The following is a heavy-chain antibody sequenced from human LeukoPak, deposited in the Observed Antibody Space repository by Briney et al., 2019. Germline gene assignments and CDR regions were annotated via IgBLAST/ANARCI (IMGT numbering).Heavy chain of an antibody. CDR1: GFTLSSYW. CDR2: INSDGSST. D-gene: IGHD1-26*01. J-gene: IGHJ3*02. Sequence: GGSLRLSCAASGFTLSSYWMHWVPQAPGKGLVWVSRINSDGSSTSYADSVKGRFTISRDNAKNTLYLQMNSLRAEDTAVYYCARDSGSYYRAFDIWGQGTMVTVSS. V-gene: IGHV3-74*01. CDR3: ARDSGSYYRAFDI.